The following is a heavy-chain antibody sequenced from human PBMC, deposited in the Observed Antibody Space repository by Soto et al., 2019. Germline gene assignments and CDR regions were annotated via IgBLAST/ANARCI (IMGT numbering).Heavy chain of an antibody. D-gene: IGHD6-13*01. CDR3: TKRTDAGVYDY. CDR2: IDASAGST. V-gene: IGHV3-23*01. J-gene: IGHJ4*02. Sequence: GGSLRLSCVASGFTFSTSALSWVRQAPGKGLEWVSFIDASAGSTYYGDSVKGRFTIFRDNSRNTLYLDMKSLRAEDTAVYFCTKRTDAGVYDYWGLGTLVTVSS. CDR1: GFTFSTSA.